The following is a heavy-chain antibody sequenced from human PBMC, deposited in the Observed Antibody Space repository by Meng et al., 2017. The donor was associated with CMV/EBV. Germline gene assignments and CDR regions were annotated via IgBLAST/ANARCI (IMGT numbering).Heavy chain of an antibody. V-gene: IGHV3-53*01. CDR2: IYSCGST. D-gene: IGHD5-12*01. CDR3: AKDRLRMGWSGSDTEIDY. CDR1: GFTVSSNY. J-gene: IGHJ4*02. Sequence: GGSLRLSCAASGFTVSSNYMSWVRQAPGKGLEWVSVIYSCGSTYYADSVKGRFTISRDNSKNTLYLQMNSLRAEDTAVYYCAKDRLRMGWSGSDTEIDYWGQGTLVTVSS.